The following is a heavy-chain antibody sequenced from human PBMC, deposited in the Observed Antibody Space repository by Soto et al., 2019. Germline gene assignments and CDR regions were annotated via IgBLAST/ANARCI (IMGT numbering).Heavy chain of an antibody. V-gene: IGHV4-34*01. CDR2: FNHSGST. Sequence: QVQLQQWGAGLLKPSETLSLTCAVYGGSFSGYYWSWIRQPPGKGLEWIGEFNHSGSTNYNPSLKSRVTISVDTSKNQFSLKLSSVTAADTAVYYCARRVRGVISYYYYYGMDVWGQGTTVTVSS. J-gene: IGHJ6*02. CDR1: GGSFSGYY. D-gene: IGHD3-10*01. CDR3: ARRVRGVISYYYYYGMDV.